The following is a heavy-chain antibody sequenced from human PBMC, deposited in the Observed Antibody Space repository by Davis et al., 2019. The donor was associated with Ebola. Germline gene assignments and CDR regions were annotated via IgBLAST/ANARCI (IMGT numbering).Heavy chain of an antibody. Sequence: MPSETLSLTCTVSGGSISSGDYYRSWIRQAKGKGREGNGYRVKRGKTYFNPSLESRVTMSVDTSKNQFSLKLSSVTAADTAVYYCARSGGHNWFDPWGQGTLVTVSS. CDR1: GGSISSGDYY. D-gene: IGHD3-16*01. CDR3: ARSGGHNWFDP. J-gene: IGHJ5*02. CDR2: RVKRGKT. V-gene: IGHV4-30-4*01.